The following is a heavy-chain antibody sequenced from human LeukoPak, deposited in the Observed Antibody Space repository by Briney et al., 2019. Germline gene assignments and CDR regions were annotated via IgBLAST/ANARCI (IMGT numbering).Heavy chain of an antibody. Sequence: GGSLRLSCAASGSSFDNYAMNWVRQAPGKGLKWVSAISGSGGSTYYADSVKGRFTISRDNSKNTLYLQMNSLRAEDTAVYYCAKVDSIVGATSCDYWGQGTLVTVSS. CDR2: ISGSGGST. CDR1: GSSFDNYA. J-gene: IGHJ4*02. V-gene: IGHV3-23*01. D-gene: IGHD1-26*01. CDR3: AKVDSIVGATSCDY.